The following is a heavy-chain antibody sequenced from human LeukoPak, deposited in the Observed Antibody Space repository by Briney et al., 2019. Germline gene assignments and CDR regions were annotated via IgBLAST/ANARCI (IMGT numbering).Heavy chain of an antibody. CDR3: ARVGNYYYDSGGVGAFDI. CDR1: GFTFSSYS. D-gene: IGHD3-22*01. J-gene: IGHJ3*02. Sequence: GGSLRLSCAASGFTFSSYSMNWVRQAPGKGLEWVSSISSSSSYIYYADSVKGRFTISRDNAKNSLYLQMNSLRAEDTAVYYCARVGNYYYDSGGVGAFDIWGQGTMVTVSS. V-gene: IGHV3-21*01. CDR2: ISSSSSYI.